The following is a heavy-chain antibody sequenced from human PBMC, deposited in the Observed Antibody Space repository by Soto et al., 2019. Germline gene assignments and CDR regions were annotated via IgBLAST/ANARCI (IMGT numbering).Heavy chain of an antibody. Sequence: VKARWKDSGVAYSSKTICSARQAPGQGLEWMGRIIPILGIPNYAQKFQGRVTITADKSTSTAYMELSSLRSEDTAVYYCARFRGSYGMDVWGQGTTVTVS. CDR3: ARFRGSYGMDV. J-gene: IGHJ6*02. V-gene: IGHV1-69*02. D-gene: IGHD3-10*01. CDR1: GVAYSSKT. CDR2: IIPILGIP.